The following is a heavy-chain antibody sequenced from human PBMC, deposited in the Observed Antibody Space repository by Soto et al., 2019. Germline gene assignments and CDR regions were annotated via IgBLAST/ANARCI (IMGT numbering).Heavy chain of an antibody. CDR3: AKGRRYSSSTCMDV. V-gene: IGHV3-23*01. Sequence: GGSLRLSCVASGFTFTNYAMTWVRQAPGKGLEWVSVISGSGNSTYHADSVKGRFTISRDNSKSMLYLQMNSLRAEDTAVYYCAKGRRYSSSTCMDVWGQGTTVTAP. CDR1: GFTFTNYA. CDR2: ISGSGNST. J-gene: IGHJ6*02. D-gene: IGHD6-6*01.